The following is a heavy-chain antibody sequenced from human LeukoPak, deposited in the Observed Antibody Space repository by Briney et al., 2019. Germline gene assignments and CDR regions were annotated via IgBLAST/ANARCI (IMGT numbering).Heavy chain of an antibody. Sequence: SQTLSLTCAVSGGSISSGGYSWSWIRQPPGKGLEWIEYIYHSGSTYYNPSLKSRVTISVDRSKNQFSLKLSSVTAADTAVYYCARAIDYGDSYYFDYWGQGTLVTVSS. CDR3: ARAIDYGDSYYFDY. CDR2: IYHSGST. D-gene: IGHD4-17*01. J-gene: IGHJ4*02. V-gene: IGHV4-30-2*01. CDR1: GGSISSGGYS.